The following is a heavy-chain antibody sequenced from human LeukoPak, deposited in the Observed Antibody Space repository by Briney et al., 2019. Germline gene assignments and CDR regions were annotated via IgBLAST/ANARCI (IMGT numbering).Heavy chain of an antibody. Sequence: SETLSRTCTVSGGSITSYYWSWIRQPPGKGLEWIGYLFHSGTRRYNPSLKSRVTISADTTKNQIFLTLNATTAADTAVYYCARRRGWKQQLVYFDYWGQGTLATVSS. V-gene: IGHV4-59*08. D-gene: IGHD6-13*01. J-gene: IGHJ4*02. CDR3: ARRRGWKQQLVYFDY. CDR2: LFHSGTR. CDR1: GGSITSYY.